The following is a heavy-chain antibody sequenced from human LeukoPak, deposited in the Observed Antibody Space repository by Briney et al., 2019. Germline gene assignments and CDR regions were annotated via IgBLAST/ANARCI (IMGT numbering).Heavy chain of an antibody. CDR3: VRAHDTLIGPPVQY. D-gene: IGHD3-9*01. CDR2: IYISGGT. CDR1: GGSISSGNYY. V-gene: IGHV4-61*02. J-gene: IGHJ4*02. Sequence: PSETLSLTCTVSGGSISSGNYYWTWIRQPAGKGLEWIGRIYISGGTNYNPSLKSRVTMSVDTFRSQFSLKLSSVTAADTAVYYCVRAHDTLIGPPVQYWGQGTLVTVSS.